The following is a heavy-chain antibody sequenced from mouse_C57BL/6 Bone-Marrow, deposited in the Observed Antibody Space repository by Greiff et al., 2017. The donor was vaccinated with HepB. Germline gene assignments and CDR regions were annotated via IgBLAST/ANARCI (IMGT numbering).Heavy chain of an antibody. CDR3: ARGRGGLRRLYYFDY. V-gene: IGHV1-53*01. Sequence: VQLQQPGTELVKPGASVKLSCKASGYTFTSYWMHWVKQRPGQGLEWIGNINPSNGGTNYNEKFKSKATLTVDKSSSTAYMQLSSLTSEDSAVYYWARGRGGLRRLYYFDYWGQGTTLTVSS. CDR2: INPSNGGT. CDR1: GYTFTSYW. J-gene: IGHJ2*01. D-gene: IGHD2-2*01.